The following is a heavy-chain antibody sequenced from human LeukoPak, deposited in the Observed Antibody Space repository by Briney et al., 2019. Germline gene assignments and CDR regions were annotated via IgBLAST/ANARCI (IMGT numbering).Heavy chain of an antibody. CDR3: ARDYYLAAPALR. CDR2: INPNTGGT. D-gene: IGHD3-22*01. CDR1: GYTFTDYY. Sequence: GASVKVSCKASGYTFTDYYIHWVRQAPGQGLEWMGWINPNTGGTNYAPKVEDRVTMTRDTSIGTAYMELSRLTSDDTAVYYCARDYYLAAPALRWGQGTLVAVSS. J-gene: IGHJ4*02. V-gene: IGHV1-2*02.